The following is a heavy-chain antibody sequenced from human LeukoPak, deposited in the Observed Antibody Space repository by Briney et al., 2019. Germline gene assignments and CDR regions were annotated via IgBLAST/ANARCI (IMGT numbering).Heavy chain of an antibody. Sequence: PGGSLRLSCAASGFTFSTYAMSWVRQAPGKGLEWVSTISDSGANTYYADSVRGRFTISRDNSKNTLYLQKNSLRADDTAIYYCAKSMTLQWRGFFDLWGRGTRVTVSP. CDR2: ISDSGANT. CDR3: AKSMTLQWRGFFDL. J-gene: IGHJ2*01. CDR1: GFTFSTYA. V-gene: IGHV3-23*01. D-gene: IGHD6-19*01.